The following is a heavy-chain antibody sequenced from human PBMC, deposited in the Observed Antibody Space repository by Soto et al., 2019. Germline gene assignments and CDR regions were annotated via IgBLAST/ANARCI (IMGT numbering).Heavy chain of an antibody. CDR1: GFTVSSNY. V-gene: IGHV3-53*04. CDR2: IYSGGST. J-gene: IGHJ6*03. CDR3: ARVGSHGPNYDFWSGPYYYYMDV. D-gene: IGHD3-3*01. Sequence: GESLKISCAASGFTVSSNYMSWVRQAPGKGLEWVSVIYSGGSTYYADSVKGRFTISRHNSKNTLYLQMNSLRAEDTAVYYCARVGSHGPNYDFWSGPYYYYMDVWGKGTTVTVSS.